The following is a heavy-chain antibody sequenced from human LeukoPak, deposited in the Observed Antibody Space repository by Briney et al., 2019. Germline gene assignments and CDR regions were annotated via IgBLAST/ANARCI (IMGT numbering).Heavy chain of an antibody. V-gene: IGHV4-30-2*01. Sequence: SETLSLTCTVSGGSISSGGYYWSWIRQPPGKGLEWIGYIYHSGSTYYNPSLKSRVTISVDRSKNQFSLKLSSATAADTAVYYCARDSRGVVGASLYFNYWGQGTLVTVSS. CDR1: GGSISSGGYY. CDR2: IYHSGST. CDR3: ARDSRGVVGASLYFNY. D-gene: IGHD1-26*01. J-gene: IGHJ4*02.